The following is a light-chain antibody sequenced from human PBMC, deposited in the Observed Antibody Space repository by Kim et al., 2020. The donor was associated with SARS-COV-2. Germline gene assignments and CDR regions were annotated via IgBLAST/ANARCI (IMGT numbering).Light chain of an antibody. Sequence: SYELTQPLSVSVALGQTATITCGASNIGSKIVHWYQQTPGQAPVMVIDRDTNRPSGIPERFSGSTSGNTATLTISGTQAMDEADYYCQAWDSSTGVFGGG. V-gene: IGLV3-9*01. J-gene: IGLJ3*02. CDR3: QAWDSSTGV. CDR2: RDT. CDR1: NIGSKI.